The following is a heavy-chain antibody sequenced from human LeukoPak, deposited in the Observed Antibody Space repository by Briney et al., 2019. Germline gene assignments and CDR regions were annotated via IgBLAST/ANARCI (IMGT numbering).Heavy chain of an antibody. Sequence: GGSLRLSCAASGFAFSNTGMTWVRQAPGRGLEWVSTISPTGEGTHYADSVKGRFTISRDNSKNTLSLEMDSLRADDTATYYCARDAGGAWPFDYWGQGTRVIVSS. CDR1: GFAFSNTG. CDR2: ISPTGEGT. D-gene: IGHD4-17*01. J-gene: IGHJ4*02. CDR3: ARDAGGAWPFDY. V-gene: IGHV3-23*01.